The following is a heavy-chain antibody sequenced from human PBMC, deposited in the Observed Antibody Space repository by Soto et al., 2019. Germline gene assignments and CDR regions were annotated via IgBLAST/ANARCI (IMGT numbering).Heavy chain of an antibody. J-gene: IGHJ4*02. CDR3: VGEVGFQLIY. V-gene: IGHV3-48*01. Sequence: VRQAPGKGLEWISYITSSSVTMYADSVKGRFTISRDNAKNSLYLQMNSLRVEDTAVYFCVGEVGFQLIYWGQGTLVTVSS. CDR2: ITSSSVTM. D-gene: IGHD2-2*01.